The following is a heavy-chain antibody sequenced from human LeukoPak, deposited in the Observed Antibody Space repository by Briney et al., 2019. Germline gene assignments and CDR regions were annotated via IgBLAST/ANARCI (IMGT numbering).Heavy chain of an antibody. D-gene: IGHD3-10*01. V-gene: IGHV3-23*01. CDR2: ISGSAATT. CDR1: GFTFSTYG. J-gene: IGHJ4*02. CDR3: AKDVPNYYGSGSSDY. Sequence: PGGSLRLSCAASGFTFSTYGMTWVRQAPGKGLEWVSAISGSAATTFYADSVKGRFTISRDNSKNTLYLQMNSLRAEDTAVYYCAKDVPNYYGSGSSDYWGQGTLVTVSS.